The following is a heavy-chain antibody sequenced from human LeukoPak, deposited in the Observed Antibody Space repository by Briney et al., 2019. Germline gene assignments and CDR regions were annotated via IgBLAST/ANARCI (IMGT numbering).Heavy chain of an antibody. CDR3: ASLIRYDILTGYSDFDY. V-gene: IGHV4-4*02. CDR1: GGSISSSNW. D-gene: IGHD3-9*01. J-gene: IGHJ4*02. Sequence: SETLSLTCAVSGGSISSSNWWSWVRQPPGKGLEWIGEIYDSGSTNYNPSLKSRVTISVDKSKNQFSLKLSSVTAADTAVYYCASLIRYDILTGYSDFDYWGQGTLVTVSS. CDR2: IYDSGST.